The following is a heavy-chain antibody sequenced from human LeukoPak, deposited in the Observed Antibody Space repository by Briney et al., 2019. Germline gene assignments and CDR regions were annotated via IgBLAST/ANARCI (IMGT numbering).Heavy chain of an antibody. CDR2: IYYSGST. J-gene: IGHJ5*02. CDR3: ARGGKDNWFDP. V-gene: IGHV4-59*11. D-gene: IGHD3-16*01. CDR1: GGSLSSHY. Sequence: SETLSLTCTVSGGSLSSHYWSWIRQPPGKGLEWIGYIYYSGSTNYNPSLKSRVTVSVDTSKNQFSLKLSSVTAADTAVYYWARGGKDNWFDPWGQGTLVTVSS.